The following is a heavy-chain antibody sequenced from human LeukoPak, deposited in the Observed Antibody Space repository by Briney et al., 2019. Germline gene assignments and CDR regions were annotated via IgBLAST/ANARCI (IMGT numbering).Heavy chain of an antibody. CDR2: LGGSK. J-gene: IGHJ4*02. CDR1: GFTFSRYA. Sequence: GGSLRDSCAASGFTFSRYAVTWVRQAPGKGLEWVSALGGSKYYADSVKGRFTISRDNSKNTLYLQMSSLRAEDTAVYYCARGKCDHVFDYWGQGTLVTVSS. CDR3: ARGKCDHVFDY. V-gene: IGHV3-23*01. D-gene: IGHD1-14*01.